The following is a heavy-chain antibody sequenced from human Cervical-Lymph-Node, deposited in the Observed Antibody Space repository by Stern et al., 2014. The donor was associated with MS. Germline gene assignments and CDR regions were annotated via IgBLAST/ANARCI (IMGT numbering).Heavy chain of an antibody. CDR1: RYTFTTSY. V-gene: IGHV1-46*01. J-gene: IGHJ4*02. D-gene: IGHD1-1*01. Sequence: QLVQSGAEIIKPGASGKISCESSRYTFTTSYMHWVRQAPGQGLEWVALFNPSGGKPTSAQRFQGIVTVTGDTSTSTVYMELTGLRSEDTAVYYCARVLSLATSDSWGQGTLVIVSS. CDR2: FNPSGGKP. CDR3: ARVLSLATSDS.